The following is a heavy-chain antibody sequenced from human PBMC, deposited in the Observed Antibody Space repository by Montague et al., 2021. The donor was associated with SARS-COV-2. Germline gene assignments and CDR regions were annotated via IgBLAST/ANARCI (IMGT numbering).Heavy chain of an antibody. V-gene: IGHV4-4*08. J-gene: IGHJ4*03. Sequence: SETLSLTCSVSGASVSTSYWNWIRQPPGKGLEWVGYADPTGSTSYNPSLNSRVTISLDTSSNQFSLRLGSVTAADTAIYYCAGTRGYGYIYHPLDFWSQGTLVTVSS. CDR1: GASVSTSY. CDR2: ADPTGST. CDR3: AGTRGYGYIYHPLDF. D-gene: IGHD5-18*01.